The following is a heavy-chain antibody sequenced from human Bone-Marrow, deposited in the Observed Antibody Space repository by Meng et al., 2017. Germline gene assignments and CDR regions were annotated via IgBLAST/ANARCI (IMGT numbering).Heavy chain of an antibody. Sequence: GSLRLSCAVSGGSISSSNWWSWVRQPPGKGLEWIGEIYHSGSTNYNPSLKSRVTISVDKSKNQFSLKLSSVTAADTAVYYCAREMYSSSWYNNDYGMDVWGQGTTVTVSS. CDR1: GGSISSSNW. CDR3: AREMYSSSWYNNDYGMDV. D-gene: IGHD6-13*01. V-gene: IGHV4-4*02. CDR2: IYHSGST. J-gene: IGHJ6*02.